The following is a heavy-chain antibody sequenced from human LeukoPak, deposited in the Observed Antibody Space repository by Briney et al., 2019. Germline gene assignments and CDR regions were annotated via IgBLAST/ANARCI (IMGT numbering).Heavy chain of an antibody. D-gene: IGHD3-22*01. CDR1: GGSISSGSYY. V-gene: IGHV4-61*09. J-gene: IGHJ3*02. CDR2: IYRSGST. Sequence: SETLSLTCTVSGGSISSGSYYWSWIRQPAGKRLEWIGHIYRSGSTNYNPSLKSRVTISVDTSKNQFSLKLSSVTAADTAVYYCASLPYYYDSSGYYFDAFDIWGQGTMVTVSS. CDR3: ASLPYYYDSSGYYFDAFDI.